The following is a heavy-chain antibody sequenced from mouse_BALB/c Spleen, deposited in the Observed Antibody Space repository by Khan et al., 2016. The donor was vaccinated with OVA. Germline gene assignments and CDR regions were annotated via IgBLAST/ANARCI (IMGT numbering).Heavy chain of an antibody. D-gene: IGHD2-2*01. Sequence: EVQLQQSGPELMKPGASVKISCRTSGYSFTSSYIHWMMQGHGKGLEWIGYIDPFSGITTYNQKFKGKATLTVDKSSSTAYIHLSNLTSEDSAVYYCTRHGYVAWFTYWGQGTLVTVSA. J-gene: IGHJ3*01. CDR2: IDPFSGIT. CDR3: TRHGYVAWFTY. CDR1: GYSFTSSY. V-gene: IGHV1-31*01.